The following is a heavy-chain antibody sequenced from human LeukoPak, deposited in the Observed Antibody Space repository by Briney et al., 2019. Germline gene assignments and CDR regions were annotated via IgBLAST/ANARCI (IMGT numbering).Heavy chain of an antibody. D-gene: IGHD3-22*01. CDR2: INPNSGGT. J-gene: IGHJ3*02. CDR3: ARDPYYDSSGYPKRYAFDI. V-gene: IGHV1-2*02. CDR1: GYSFTGYY. Sequence: EASVKVSCKASGYSFTGYYMHWVRQAPGQGLEWMGWINPNSGGTNYAQKFQGRVTMTRDTSISTAYMELSRLRSDDTAVYYCARDPYYDSSGYPKRYAFDIWGQGTMVAVSS.